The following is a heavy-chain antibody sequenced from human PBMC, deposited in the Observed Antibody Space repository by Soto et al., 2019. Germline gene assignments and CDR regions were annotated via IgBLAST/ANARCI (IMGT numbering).Heavy chain of an antibody. V-gene: IGHV1-69*01. CDR2: IIPVINTA. CDR3: ARERPRVVWGAAIYDGMDV. J-gene: IGHJ6*02. CDR1: GGTLRDNS. D-gene: IGHD3-10*01. Sequence: QVQLVQSGAEVKRPGSSVKVSCKASGGTLRDNSISWVRQAPGQGLEWMGGIIPVINTATYAQKFQARVTITAAESTSTVYMELISLASDDTAVYYCARERPRVVWGAAIYDGMDVLGQGTAVTVSS.